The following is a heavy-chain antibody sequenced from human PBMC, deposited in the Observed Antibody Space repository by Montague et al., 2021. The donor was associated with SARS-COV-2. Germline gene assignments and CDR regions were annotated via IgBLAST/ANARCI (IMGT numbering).Heavy chain of an antibody. V-gene: IGHV4-39*02. Sequence: SETLSLTCTVSGGSITNNIDYWAWIRQPPGKGLEWIGSIYYTGNTYYNPSLKSRVTISVVTSKNHFTLKLSSVTAAETAVCYCARLKRYFDSSGSPSAFDFWGQGTEVTVSS. D-gene: IGHD3-22*01. CDR3: ARLKRYFDSSGSPSAFDF. CDR1: GGSITNNIDY. J-gene: IGHJ3*01. CDR2: IYYTGNT.